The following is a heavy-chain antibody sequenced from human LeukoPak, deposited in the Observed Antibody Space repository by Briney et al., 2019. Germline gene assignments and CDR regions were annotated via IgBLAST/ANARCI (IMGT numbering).Heavy chain of an antibody. Sequence: PSETLSLTCTVSGDSITSYYWNWIRQPPGKGLEWIGYIYYSGSTNYNPSLKSRVTMSLDASKSQFSLKLSSVTAADTAVYYCERPRDAYNYDAFDMWGQGTMVTVSS. D-gene: IGHD5-24*01. CDR2: IYYSGST. J-gene: IGHJ3*02. CDR1: GDSITSYY. CDR3: ERPRDAYNYDAFDM. V-gene: IGHV4-59*08.